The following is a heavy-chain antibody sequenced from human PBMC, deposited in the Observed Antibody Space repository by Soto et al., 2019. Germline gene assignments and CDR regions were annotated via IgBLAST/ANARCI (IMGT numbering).Heavy chain of an antibody. D-gene: IGHD2-2*01. V-gene: IGHV4-59*01. Sequence: SETLSLTCTVSGGSISNYYWIWIRQPPGKGLEWIGYIYYSGSTNYNPSLKSRVTISVDTSKNQFSLKLNSVTAADTAVYYCAREYCSSTSCLNWFDPWGQGTLVTVSS. CDR3: AREYCSSTSCLNWFDP. J-gene: IGHJ5*02. CDR2: IYYSGST. CDR1: GGSISNYY.